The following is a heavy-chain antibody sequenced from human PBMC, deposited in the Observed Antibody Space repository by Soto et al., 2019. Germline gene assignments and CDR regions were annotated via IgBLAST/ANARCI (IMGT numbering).Heavy chain of an antibody. D-gene: IGHD3-3*01. CDR2: IKSKTDGGTI. V-gene: IGHV3-15*01. CDR1: GFTFSNAW. Sequence: EVQLVESGGGLVKPGGSLRLSCAASGFTFSNAWMSWVRQAPGKGLEWVGRIKSKTDGGTIDYAAPMKGRFTISRDDSKNTLYLQMNSLKTEDTAVYYCTTVYYDFWSGYYYKYYFDYWGQGTLVTVSS. CDR3: TTVYYDFWSGYYYKYYFDY. J-gene: IGHJ4*02.